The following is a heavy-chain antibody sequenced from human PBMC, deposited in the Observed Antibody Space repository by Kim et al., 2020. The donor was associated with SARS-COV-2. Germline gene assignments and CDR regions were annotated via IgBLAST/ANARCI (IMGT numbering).Heavy chain of an antibody. CDR2: IYSGGSST. Sequence: GGSLRLSCVASGFSFSSYAMSWVRQAPGKGLEWVSVIYSGGSSTYYADSVKGRFTISRDNSKNTLYLQMNSLRAEDTAVYYCAKDQGQSYFDYWGQGTLVTVSS. J-gene: IGHJ4*02. CDR3: AKDQGQSYFDY. CDR1: GFSFSSYA. V-gene: IGHV3-23*03. D-gene: IGHD4-4*01.